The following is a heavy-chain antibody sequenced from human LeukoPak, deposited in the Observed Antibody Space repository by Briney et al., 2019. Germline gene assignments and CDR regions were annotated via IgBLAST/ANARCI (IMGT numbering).Heavy chain of an antibody. CDR3: ARDLSPLLFEGYDY. CDR2: ISSSSSYI. D-gene: IGHD2-21*02. J-gene: IGHJ4*02. V-gene: IGHV3-21*01. Sequence: GGSLRLSCAASGFTFSSYSMNWVRQAPGKGLEWVSSISSSSSYIYYADSAKGRFTISRDNAKNSLYLQMNSLRAEDTAVYYCARDLSPLLFEGYDYWGQGTLVTVSS. CDR1: GFTFSSYS.